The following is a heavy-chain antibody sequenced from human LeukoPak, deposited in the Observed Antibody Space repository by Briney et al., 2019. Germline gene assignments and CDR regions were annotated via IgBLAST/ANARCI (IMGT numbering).Heavy chain of an antibody. D-gene: IGHD1-26*01. CDR1: GYTFTSYG. V-gene: IGHV1-18*01. CDR3: ARDPEPYSGSSYADY. J-gene: IGHJ4*02. CDR2: ISAYNGNT. Sequence: EASVMVSCKASGYTFTSYGITWVRQAPGQGLEGMGWISAYNGNTNYAQKLQGRVTMTTDTSTSTAYMELRSLRSDDTAVYYCARDPEPYSGSSYADYWGQGTLVTVSS.